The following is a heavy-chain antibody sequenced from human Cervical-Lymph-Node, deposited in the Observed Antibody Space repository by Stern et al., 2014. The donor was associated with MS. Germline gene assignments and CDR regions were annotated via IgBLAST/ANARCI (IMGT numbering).Heavy chain of an antibody. CDR1: GYTFTSYD. CDR2: MNPKSGNT. V-gene: IGHV1-8*01. CDR3: ARDLRWDNWFDP. Sequence: VQLVESGAEVKKPGASVKVSCKASGYTFTSYDINWVRQATGQGLEWMGWMNPKSGNTGYAQKFQGRVTMTRNTSISTAYMELSSLRSEDTAVYYCARDLRWDNWFDPWGQGTLVTVSS. J-gene: IGHJ5*02. D-gene: IGHD5-12*01.